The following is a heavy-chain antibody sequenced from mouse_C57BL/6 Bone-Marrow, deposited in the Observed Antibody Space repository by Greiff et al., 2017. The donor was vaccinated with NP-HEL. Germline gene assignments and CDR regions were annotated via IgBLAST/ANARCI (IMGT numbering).Heavy chain of an antibody. Sequence: EVQLKESGAELVRPGASVKLSCTASGFNIKDDYMHWVKQRPEQGLEWIGWIDPENGDTEYASKFQGKATITADTSSNTAYLQLSSLTSEDTAVYYCTCSSPYLYFYVWGTGTTVTVSS. CDR1: GFNIKDDY. V-gene: IGHV14-4*01. J-gene: IGHJ1*03. CDR2: IDPENGDT. D-gene: IGHD1-1*01. CDR3: TCSSPYLYFYV.